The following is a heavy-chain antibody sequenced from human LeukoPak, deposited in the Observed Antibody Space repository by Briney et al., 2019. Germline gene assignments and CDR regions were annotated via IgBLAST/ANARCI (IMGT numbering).Heavy chain of an antibody. J-gene: IGHJ3*02. Sequence: PGGSLRLSCAASGFTFSDYYMSWIRQAPGKGLEWVSYISSSGSTIYYADSVKGRFTISRDNAKNSLYLQMNSLRAEDTAVYYCAGEGLERHFKKWAFDIWGQGTMVTVSS. D-gene: IGHD1-1*01. CDR3: AGEGLERHFKKWAFDI. V-gene: IGHV3-11*01. CDR1: GFTFSDYY. CDR2: ISSSGSTI.